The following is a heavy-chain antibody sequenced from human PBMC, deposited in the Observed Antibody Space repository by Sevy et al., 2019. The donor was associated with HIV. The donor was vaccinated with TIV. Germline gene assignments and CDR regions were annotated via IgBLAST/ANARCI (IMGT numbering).Heavy chain of an antibody. V-gene: IGHV1-18*01. CDR3: ARAGYLNWFDP. CDR1: GYTFSSYR. CDR2: ISGYNGNT. D-gene: IGHD1-1*01. J-gene: IGHJ5*02. Sequence: ASVKVSCKASGYTFSSYRISWVRQAPGQGLEWMGWISGYNGNTNFAQKLQGRVTMTTDTSTSTAYMEVRSLRSDDTAVYYCARAGYLNWFDPWGQGTLVTVSS.